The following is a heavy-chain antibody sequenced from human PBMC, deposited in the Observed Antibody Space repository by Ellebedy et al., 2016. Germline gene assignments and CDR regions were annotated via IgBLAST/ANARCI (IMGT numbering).Heavy chain of an antibody. CDR1: GGTFSSYA. V-gene: IGHV1-69*06. CDR3: ARDVYGSGSYYKGRELGFDP. D-gene: IGHD3-10*01. CDR2: IIPIFGTA. Sequence: SVKVSXXASGGTFSSYAISWVRQAPGQGLEWMGGIIPIFGTANYAQKFQGRVTITADKSTSTAYMELSSLRSEDTAVYYCARDVYGSGSYYKGRELGFDPWGQGTLVTVSS. J-gene: IGHJ5*02.